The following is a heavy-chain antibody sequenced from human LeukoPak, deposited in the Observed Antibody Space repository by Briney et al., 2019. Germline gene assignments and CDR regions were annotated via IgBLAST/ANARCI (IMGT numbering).Heavy chain of an antibody. CDR2: IKQDGSEK. D-gene: IGHD4/OR15-4a*01. V-gene: IGHV3-7*01. J-gene: IGHJ4*02. CDR3: ARSRWDNGPYSDY. Sequence: PGGSLRLSCAASGFTFSSDWMTWVRQAPGKGLEWVANIKQDGSEKYYVDSVKGRFTISRDNAKNSLYLQMNSLRAEDTAVYYCARSRWDNGPYSDYWGQGTLVTVSS. CDR1: GFTFSSDW.